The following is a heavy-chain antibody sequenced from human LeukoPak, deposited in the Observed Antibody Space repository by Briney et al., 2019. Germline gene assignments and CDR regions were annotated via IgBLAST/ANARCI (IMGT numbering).Heavy chain of an antibody. D-gene: IGHD4/OR15-4a*01. V-gene: IGHV7-4-1*02. CDR3: ARDGARLDI. CDR2: ITTDTGNP. J-gene: IGHJ3*02. CDR1: GYTFTNYA. Sequence: ASVKVSCKASGYTFTNYAINWVRQAPGQGLEWMGWITTDTGNPTYAQGFTGRFVFSLDTSVTTAYLQVTSLKAEDTAVYYCARDGARLDIWGQGTMVSVSS.